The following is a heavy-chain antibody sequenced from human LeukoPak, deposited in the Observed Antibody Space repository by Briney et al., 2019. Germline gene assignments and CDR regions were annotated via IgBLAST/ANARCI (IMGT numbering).Heavy chain of an antibody. V-gene: IGHV1-69*13. J-gene: IGHJ5*02. CDR3: ARAGLAVDPFDP. CDR1: GGTFSSYA. Sequence: ASVKVSCKASGGTFSSYAISWVRQAPGQGLEWMGGIIPIFGTANYAQKFQGRVTITADESTSTAYMELSSLRSEDTAVYYCARAGLAVDPFDPWGQGTLVTVSS. D-gene: IGHD6-19*01. CDR2: IIPIFGTA.